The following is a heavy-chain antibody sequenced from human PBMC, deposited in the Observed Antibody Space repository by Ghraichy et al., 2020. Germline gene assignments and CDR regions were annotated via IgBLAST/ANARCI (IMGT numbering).Heavy chain of an antibody. J-gene: IGHJ6*02. CDR2: IIPIFGTA. CDR1: GGTFSSYA. CDR3: ARDRRDYHYYYYGMDV. Sequence: SVKVSCKASGGTFSSYAISWVRQAPGQGLEWMGGIIPIFGTANYAQKFQGRVTITTDESTSTAYMEMSSLRSEDTAVYYCARDRRDYHYYYYGMDVWGQGTTVNVTS. V-gene: IGHV1-69*05. D-gene: IGHD4/OR15-4a*01.